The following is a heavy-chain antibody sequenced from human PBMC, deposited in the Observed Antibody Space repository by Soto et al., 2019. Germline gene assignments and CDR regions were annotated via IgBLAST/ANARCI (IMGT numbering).Heavy chain of an antibody. J-gene: IGHJ6*02. CDR1: GHTLTELS. Sequence: SGHTLTELSIHWVRQAPGKGLEWVGRTRDKPNSYTTEYAASVEGRFTISRDDSKNSLYLQLNSLNTEDTAVYYCGRGGYRHYSAYYYYALDVWGQGTTVTVSS. V-gene: IGHV3-72*01. D-gene: IGHD4-4*01. CDR2: TRDKPNSYTT. CDR3: GRGGYRHYSAYYYYALDV.